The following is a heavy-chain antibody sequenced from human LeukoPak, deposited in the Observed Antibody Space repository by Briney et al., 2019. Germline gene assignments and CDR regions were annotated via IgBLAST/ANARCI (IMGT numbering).Heavy chain of an antibody. CDR2: ISSNGGST. J-gene: IGHJ4*02. Sequence: GGSLRLSCAASGFTFSSYAMHWVRQAPGKGLDYVSAISSNGGSTYYANSVKGRFTISRDNSKNTLYLQMGSLRAEDMAVYYCARLFAAVGATFLDYWGQGTLVTVSS. CDR1: GFTFSSYA. CDR3: ARLFAAVGATFLDY. D-gene: IGHD1-26*01. V-gene: IGHV3-64*01.